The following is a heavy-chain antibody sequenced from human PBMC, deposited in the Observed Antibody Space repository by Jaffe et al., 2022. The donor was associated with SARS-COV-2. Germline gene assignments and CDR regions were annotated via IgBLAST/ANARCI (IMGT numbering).Heavy chain of an antibody. CDR3: ARLVTTVTTKLPKDFDY. V-gene: IGHV1-69*01. Sequence: QVQLVQSGAEVKKPGSSVKVSCKASGGTFSSYAISWVRQAPGQGLEWMGGIIPIFGTANYAQKFQGRVTITADESTSTAYMELSSLRSEDTAVYYCARLVTTVTTKLPKDFDYWGQGTLVTVSS. D-gene: IGHD4-17*01. CDR1: GGTFSSYA. CDR2: IIPIFGTA. J-gene: IGHJ4*02.